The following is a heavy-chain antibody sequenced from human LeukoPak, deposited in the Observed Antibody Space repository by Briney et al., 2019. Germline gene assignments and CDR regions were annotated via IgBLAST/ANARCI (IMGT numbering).Heavy chain of an antibody. D-gene: IGHD6-19*01. Sequence: GSVKVSCKASGYTFTSHYMHWVRQAPGQGLEWMGIINPSSGGTSYTQKFQGRVTMTRDTSTSTVYVELSSLRSEDSAVYFCARQGSNSSGWYPVDDWGQGTLVTVSS. CDR2: INPSSGGT. J-gene: IGHJ4*02. CDR1: GYTFTSHY. CDR3: ARQGSNSSGWYPVDD. V-gene: IGHV1-46*01.